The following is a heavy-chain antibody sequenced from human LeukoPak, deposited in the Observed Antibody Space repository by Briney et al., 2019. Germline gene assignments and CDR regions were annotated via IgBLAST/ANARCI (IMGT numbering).Heavy chain of an antibody. D-gene: IGHD3-22*01. J-gene: IGHJ4*02. CDR1: GFTFSSYA. V-gene: IGHV3-23*01. CDR3: AKDLDSSSSYPDY. Sequence: GGSLRLSCAASGFTFSSYAMSWVRQGPGKGLEWISGISGSGASTYYADSVKGRFTISRDDSRNTLYLQMNSLRGDDTAVYYCAKDLDSSSSYPDYWGQGTLVTVSS. CDR2: ISGSGAST.